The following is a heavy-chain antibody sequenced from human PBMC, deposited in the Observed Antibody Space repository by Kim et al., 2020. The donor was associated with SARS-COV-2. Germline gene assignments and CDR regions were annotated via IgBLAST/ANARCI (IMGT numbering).Heavy chain of an antibody. J-gene: IGHJ6*02. CDR1: GFTFSSYS. D-gene: IGHD1-1*01. Sequence: GGSLRLSCAASGFTFSSYSMNWVRQAPGKGLEWVSSISSSSSYIYYADSVKGRFTISRDNAKNSLYLQMNSLRAEDTAVYYCARDLLPGLNWNDVHYYYYGMDVWGQGTTVTVSS. V-gene: IGHV3-21*01. CDR2: ISSSSSYI. CDR3: ARDLLPGLNWNDVHYYYYGMDV.